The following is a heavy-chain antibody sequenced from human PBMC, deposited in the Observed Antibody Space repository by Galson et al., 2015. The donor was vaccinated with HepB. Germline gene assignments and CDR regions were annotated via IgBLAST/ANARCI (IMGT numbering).Heavy chain of an antibody. V-gene: IGHV3-30-3*01. CDR2: ISYDGSNK. D-gene: IGHD3-9*01. CDR3: ARDYDILTGYPTDGMDV. J-gene: IGHJ6*02. Sequence: SLRLSCAASGFTFSSYAMHWVRQAPDKGLEWVAVISYDGSNKYYADSVKGRFTISRDNSKNTLYLQMNSLRAEDTAVYYCARDYDILTGYPTDGMDVWGQGTTVTVSS. CDR1: GFTFSSYA.